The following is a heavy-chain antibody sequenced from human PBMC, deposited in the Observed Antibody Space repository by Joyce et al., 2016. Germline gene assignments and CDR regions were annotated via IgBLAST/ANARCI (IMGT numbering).Heavy chain of an antibody. J-gene: IGHJ4*02. Sequence: QVHLVQSGAEVKKPGASVKVSCKASGYTFTSDGMSWVRQAPGQGLEWMGWISAYRGDTNYAHKFQGRLTMTTDTSTSTAYMELRSLRSDDTAVYFCAKDAYTSGPYYFDYWGQGTLVTVSS. V-gene: IGHV1-18*01. CDR1: GYTFTSDG. CDR3: AKDAYTSGPYYFDY. D-gene: IGHD6-19*01. CDR2: ISAYRGDT.